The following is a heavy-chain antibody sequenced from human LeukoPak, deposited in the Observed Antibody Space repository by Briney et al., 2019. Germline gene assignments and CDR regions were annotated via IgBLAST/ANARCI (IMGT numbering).Heavy chain of an antibody. CDR3: ARSSGTSDY. J-gene: IGHJ4*02. D-gene: IGHD6-19*01. Sequence: GGSLRLSCAASGFTFSSYAISWVRQAPGKGLDWVSGISGSGGSTYYADSVKGRFTISRDNSKNTLYLQMNSLRAEDTAVYYCARSSGTSDYWGQGTLVTVSS. CDR2: ISGSGGST. CDR1: GFTFSSYA. V-gene: IGHV3-23*01.